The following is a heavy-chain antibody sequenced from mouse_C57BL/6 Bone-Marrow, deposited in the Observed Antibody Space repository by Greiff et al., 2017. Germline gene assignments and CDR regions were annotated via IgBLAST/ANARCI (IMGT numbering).Heavy chain of an antibody. CDR2: IYIGNGYT. D-gene: IGHD2-10*01. Sequence: DVQLQESGAELVRPGSSVKMSCKTFGYTFTSYGINWVKQRPGQGLEWIGYIYIGNGYTEYNEKFKGKATLTSDTSSSTAYMQLSSLTSEDSAIYFCARPSYYHGPYLDYWGQGTTLTVSS. J-gene: IGHJ2*01. CDR3: ARPSYYHGPYLDY. CDR1: GYTFTSYG. V-gene: IGHV1-58*01.